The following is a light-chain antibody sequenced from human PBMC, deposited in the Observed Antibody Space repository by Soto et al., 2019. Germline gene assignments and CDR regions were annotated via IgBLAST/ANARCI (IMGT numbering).Light chain of an antibody. J-gene: IGKJ1*01. CDR1: QSVSSY. V-gene: IGKV3-11*01. CDR2: DAA. Sequence: EIVFTQSPATLSLYPGERATLSCRASQSVSSYLAWYQQKPGQAPRLLIYDAANRATGIPARIGGSGSGTDFTLTISSLEPEDFAVYYCQQRSSWPWTFGQGTKVDIK. CDR3: QQRSSWPWT.